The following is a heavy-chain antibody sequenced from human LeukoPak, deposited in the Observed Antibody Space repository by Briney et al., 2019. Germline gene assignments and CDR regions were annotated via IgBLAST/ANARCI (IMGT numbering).Heavy chain of an antibody. CDR2: ISGSGGST. D-gene: IGHD3-22*01. CDR3: AKDQFDSISMIV. Sequence: PGGSLRLSCAASEFTFSSYAMSWVRQAPGKGLDWVSAISGSGGSTYYADSVKGRFTISRDNSRNTLYLQMNSLRAEDTAVYYSAKDQFDSISMIVWGQGTLVTVSS. CDR1: EFTFSSYA. V-gene: IGHV3-23*01. J-gene: IGHJ4*02.